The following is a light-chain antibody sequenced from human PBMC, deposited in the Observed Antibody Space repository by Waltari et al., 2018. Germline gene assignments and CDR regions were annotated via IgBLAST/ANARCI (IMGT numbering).Light chain of an antibody. J-gene: IGKJ1*01. Sequence: EIVMTQSPATLSMSPGESATLSCRASQSLNSAFAWYQQKPGQAPRLLIYSTSTRATGTPARFSGSGSATEFTLTISSLQSEDFAIYYCQQYNYWPWTFGQGTRVEIK. CDR2: STS. CDR1: QSLNSA. V-gene: IGKV3D-15*01. CDR3: QQYNYWPWT.